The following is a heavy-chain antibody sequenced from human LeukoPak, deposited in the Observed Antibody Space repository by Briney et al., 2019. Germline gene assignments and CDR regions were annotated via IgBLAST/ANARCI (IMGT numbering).Heavy chain of an antibody. D-gene: IGHD2-21*01. J-gene: IGHJ6*01. CDR1: GYSISSGYY. CDR2: IYHSGST. CDR3: ATTDKNRYYINV. Sequence: SETLSLTCTVSGYSISSGYYWGWIRQPPGKGLEWIGSIYHSGSTYYNPSLKSRVTISVDTSKNQFSLKLSSVTAADTAVYFCATTDKNRYYINVWGPGTTVIVSS. V-gene: IGHV4-38-2*02.